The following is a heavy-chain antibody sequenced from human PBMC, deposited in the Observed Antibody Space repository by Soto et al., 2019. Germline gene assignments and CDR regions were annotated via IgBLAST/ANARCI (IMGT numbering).Heavy chain of an antibody. Sequence: PGGSLRLSCAASGFTFSSYTMNWVRQAPGKGLEWVSSISSSSSYIYYADSVKGRFTISRDNAKNSLYLQMNSLRAEDTAVYYCARDVSYYYDSSGHDAFDIWGQGTMVTVSS. J-gene: IGHJ3*02. V-gene: IGHV3-21*01. CDR2: ISSSSSYI. D-gene: IGHD3-22*01. CDR3: ARDVSYYYDSSGHDAFDI. CDR1: GFTFSSYT.